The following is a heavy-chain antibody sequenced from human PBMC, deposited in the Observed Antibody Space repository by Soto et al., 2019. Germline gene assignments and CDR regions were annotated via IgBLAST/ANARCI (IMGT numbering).Heavy chain of an antibody. Sequence: PGGSLRLSCAASGFTFSSYGMHWVRQAPGKGLEWVAGIAYDGSNKYYADSGKGRFTISRDNSTHTRYLQTNSLRAEDTAVHYCATDITPRLKPPAFRFDYWGQGTLVTV. D-gene: IGHD2-2*01. CDR2: IAYDGSNK. CDR1: GFTFSSYG. J-gene: IGHJ4*02. V-gene: IGHV3-30*03. CDR3: ATDITPRLKPPAFRFDY.